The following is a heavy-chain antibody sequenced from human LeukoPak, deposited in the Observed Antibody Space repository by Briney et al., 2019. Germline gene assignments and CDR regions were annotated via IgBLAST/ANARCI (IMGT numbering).Heavy chain of an antibody. D-gene: IGHD5-12*01. CDR1: GFTFNKYG. Sequence: GGSLRLSCAASGFTFNKYGMHWVRQVPGKGQEWVAVIWSNGGETYYADSVRGRFTISRDNSENTVDLQMNSLRAEDTAVYYCARDRTYSGSPDGRSHFNSWGQGTLVTVSS. J-gene: IGHJ4*02. CDR2: IWSNGGET. CDR3: ARDRTYSGSPDGRSHFNS. V-gene: IGHV3-33*01.